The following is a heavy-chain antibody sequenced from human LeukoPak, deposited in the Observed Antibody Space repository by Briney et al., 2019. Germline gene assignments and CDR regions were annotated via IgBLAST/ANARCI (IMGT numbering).Heavy chain of an antibody. CDR2: IYSGGST. CDR3: ATDALVRGAGPIGTSHSYGMDV. D-gene: IGHD3-10*01. J-gene: IGHJ6*02. V-gene: IGHV3-53*01. CDR1: GFTVSSNY. Sequence: PGGSLRLSCAASGFTVSSNYMSWFRQAPGKGLEWVSVIYSGGSTYYADSVKGRFTISRDNSKNTLYLQMNSLRAEDTAVYYCATDALVRGAGPIGTSHSYGMDVWGQGTTVTVSS.